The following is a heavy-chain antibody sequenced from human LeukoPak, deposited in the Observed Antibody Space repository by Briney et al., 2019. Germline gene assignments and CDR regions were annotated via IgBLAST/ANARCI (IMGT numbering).Heavy chain of an antibody. CDR3: ARDFSHAGLDY. CDR2: IVPPFGRV. Sequence: MGGIVPPFGRVNYAQKFRGRVTMTTDESSSTVYMELTSLISGDTAVYYCARDFSHAGLDYWGQGTLVSVSS. J-gene: IGHJ4*02. D-gene: IGHD1-1*01. V-gene: IGHV1-69*05.